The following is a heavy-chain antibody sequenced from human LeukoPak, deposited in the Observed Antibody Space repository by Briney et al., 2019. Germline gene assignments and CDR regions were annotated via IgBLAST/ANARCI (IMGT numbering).Heavy chain of an antibody. CDR3: ARDGNEAVTGTGAVTY. CDR2: INPSSGDT. D-gene: IGHD6-19*01. CDR1: VYIFTGYY. Sequence: ASVKDSCKPSVYIFTGYYMHWVRPAPGQGLDWMGWINPSSGDTNYAQNFQGRVTMTRDTSTSTAYMELSRLTSDDTAVYYCARDGNEAVTGTGAVTYWGQGTLVTVSS. J-gene: IGHJ4*02. V-gene: IGHV1-2*02.